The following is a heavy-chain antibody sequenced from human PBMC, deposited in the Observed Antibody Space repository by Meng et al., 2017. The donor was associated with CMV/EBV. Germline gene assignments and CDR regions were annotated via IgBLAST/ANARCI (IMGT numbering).Heavy chain of an antibody. CDR1: GYTFTSYG. CDR3: ARDFGQLRFLEWLSRTWFDP. Sequence: ASVKVSCKASGYTFTSYGISWVRQAPGQGLEWMGWISAYNGNTNYAQKLQGRVTMTTGTSTSTAYMELRSLRSDDTAVYHCARDFGQLRFLEWLSRTWFDPWGQGALVTVSS. CDR2: ISAYNGNT. J-gene: IGHJ5*02. D-gene: IGHD3-3*01. V-gene: IGHV1-18*01.